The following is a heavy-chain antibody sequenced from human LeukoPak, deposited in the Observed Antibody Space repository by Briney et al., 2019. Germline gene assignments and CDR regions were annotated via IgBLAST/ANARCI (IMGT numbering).Heavy chain of an antibody. Sequence: GGSLRLSCAASGFTFSSYEMNWVRQAPGKGLEWVSYISSSGSTIYYTDSVKGRFTISRDNANNSLYLQMNSLRAEDTAVYYCASRDGYNYIFDYWGQGTLVTVSP. CDR1: GFTFSSYE. J-gene: IGHJ4*02. CDR3: ASRDGYNYIFDY. V-gene: IGHV3-48*03. CDR2: ISSSGSTI. D-gene: IGHD5-24*01.